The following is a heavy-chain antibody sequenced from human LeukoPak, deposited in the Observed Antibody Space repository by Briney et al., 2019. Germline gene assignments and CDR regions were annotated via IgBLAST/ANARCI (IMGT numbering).Heavy chain of an antibody. CDR1: GGSFSGYY. CDR2: INHSGST. V-gene: IGHV4-34*01. D-gene: IGHD6-19*01. Sequence: SETLSLTCAVYGGSFSGYYWSWIRQPPGKGLEWIGEINHSGSTNYNPSLKSRVTISVDTSKNQFSLKLSSVTAADTAVYYCARGRSKVKWLALKYSFDSWGQGTLVTVS. CDR3: ARGRSKVKWLALKYSFDS. J-gene: IGHJ4*02.